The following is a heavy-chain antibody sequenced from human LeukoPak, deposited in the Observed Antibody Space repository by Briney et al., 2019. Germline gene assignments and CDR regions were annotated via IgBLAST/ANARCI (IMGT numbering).Heavy chain of an antibody. CDR1: GFTFSTSW. Sequence: SGGSLRLSCAASGFTFSTSWMNWVRQAPGKGLEWVANIKEDGSEEYYVDSVKGRFTISRDNARKSLYLQMNSLRVEDTAVYYCARGCSGYEFGYWGQGTLVTVSS. J-gene: IGHJ4*02. D-gene: IGHD5-12*01. CDR2: IKEDGSEE. CDR3: ARGCSGYEFGY. V-gene: IGHV3-7*04.